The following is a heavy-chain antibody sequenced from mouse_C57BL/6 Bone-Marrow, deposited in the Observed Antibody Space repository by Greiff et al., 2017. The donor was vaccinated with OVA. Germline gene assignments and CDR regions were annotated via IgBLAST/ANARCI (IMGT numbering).Heavy chain of an antibody. Sequence: QVQLQQPGAELVKPGASVKMSCKASGYTFPSYWINWVKQRPGQGLEWIGAIYPGSGGTKYNEKFKSKATLTVDTSYRTAYMQRSSLTYEDSAVDYCARGRYYAMDYWGQGTSVTVSS. J-gene: IGHJ4*01. CDR2: IYPGSGGT. CDR1: GYTFPSYW. V-gene: IGHV1-55*01. CDR3: ARGRYYAMDY.